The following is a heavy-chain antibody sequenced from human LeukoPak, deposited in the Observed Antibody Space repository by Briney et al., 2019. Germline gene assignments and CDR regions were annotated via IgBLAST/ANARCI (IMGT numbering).Heavy chain of an antibody. CDR1: GGSFSGYY. D-gene: IGHD2-2*01. V-gene: IGHV4-34*01. J-gene: IGHJ2*01. CDR2: INHSGST. Sequence: TSETLSLTCAVYGGSFSGYYWTWIRQPPGKGLEWIGEINHSGSTNYNPSLKSRVTISVDTSKNQFSLKLTSVTAADTAVYYCARDALYCSSTSCYRYWYFDLWGRGTLVTVSS. CDR3: ARDALYCSSTSCYRYWYFDL.